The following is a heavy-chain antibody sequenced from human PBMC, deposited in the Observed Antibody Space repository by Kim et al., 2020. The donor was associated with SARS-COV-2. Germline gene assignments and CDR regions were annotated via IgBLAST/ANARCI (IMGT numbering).Heavy chain of an antibody. Sequence: SETLSLTCAVYGGSFSGYYWSWIRQPPGKGLEWIGEINHSGSTNYNPSLKSRVTISVDTSKNQFSLKLSSVTAADTAVYYCARGSRFATVFPPFSPNYFDYWGQGTLVTVSS. CDR3: ARGSRFATVFPPFSPNYFDY. CDR1: GGSFSGYY. V-gene: IGHV4-34*01. D-gene: IGHD4-17*01. J-gene: IGHJ4*02. CDR2: INHSGST.